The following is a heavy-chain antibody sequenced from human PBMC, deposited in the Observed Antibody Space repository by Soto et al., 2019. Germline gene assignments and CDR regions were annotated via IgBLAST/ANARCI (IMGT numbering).Heavy chain of an antibody. V-gene: IGHV4-39*01. J-gene: IGHJ4*02. Sequence: SETLSLTCTVSGGSISSSSYYWGWIRQPPGKGLEWIGSIYYSGSTYYNPSLKSRVTISVDTSKNQFSLKLSSVTAADTAVYYCARRDYGDSFDCWGQGTLVTVSS. CDR1: GGSISSSSYY. CDR3: ARRDYGDSFDC. D-gene: IGHD4-17*01. CDR2: IYYSGST.